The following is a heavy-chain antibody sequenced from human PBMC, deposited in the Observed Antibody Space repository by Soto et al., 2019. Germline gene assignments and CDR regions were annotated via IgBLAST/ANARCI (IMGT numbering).Heavy chain of an antibody. V-gene: IGHV4-34*01. J-gene: IGHJ4*02. Sequence: PSETLSLTCAVYGGSFSGYYWSWIRQPPGKGLEWIGEINHSGSTNYNPSLKSRVTISVDTSKNQFSLKLSSVTAADTAVYYCARAKSGYDSFLDYWGQGTLVTVSS. CDR2: INHSGST. D-gene: IGHD5-12*01. CDR1: GGSFSGYY. CDR3: ARAKSGYDSFLDY.